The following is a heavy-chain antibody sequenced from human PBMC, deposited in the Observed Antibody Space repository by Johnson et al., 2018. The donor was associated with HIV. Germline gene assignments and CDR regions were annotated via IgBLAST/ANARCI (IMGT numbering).Heavy chain of an antibody. Sequence: VQLVESGGGLVQPGGSLRLSCVVAGFTVSSSYLTWVRQTPGKGLEWVAFTRFDGSKKYYAESVKGRFTISRDNSKTTLYLQMSSLRAEDTALYYCAKDRWELFWGGGEASHDAFDIWGQGTMVTVSS. D-gene: IGHD1-26*01. J-gene: IGHJ3*02. CDR3: AKDRWELFWGGGEASHDAFDI. CDR1: GFTVSSSY. V-gene: IGHV3-30*02. CDR2: TRFDGSKK.